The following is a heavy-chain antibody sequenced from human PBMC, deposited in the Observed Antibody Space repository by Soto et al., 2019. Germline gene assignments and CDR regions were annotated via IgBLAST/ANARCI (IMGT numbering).Heavy chain of an antibody. J-gene: IGHJ6*02. D-gene: IGHD3-16*01. CDR3: AGTSAIMITSGREMGYYGMDV. V-gene: IGHV1-69*13. CDR1: GGTFSSYA. CDR2: IIPIFGTA. Sequence: GASVKVSCKASGGTFSSYAISWVRQAPGQGLEWMGGIIPIFGTANYAQKFQGRVTITADESTSTAYMELSSLRSEDTAVYYCAGTSAIMITSGREMGYYGMDVWGQGTTVTVSS.